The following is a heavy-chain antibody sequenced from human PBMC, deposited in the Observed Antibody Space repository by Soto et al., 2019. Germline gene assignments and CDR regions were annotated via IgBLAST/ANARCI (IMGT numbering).Heavy chain of an antibody. J-gene: IGHJ4*02. CDR1: GFTIISNS. CDR3: ARWHPNLHFFDS. Sequence: EVQLLETGGNLIQPGGSLRLSCAASGFTIISNSMSWVRQAPGRGLKWVSVIDSSGDTYYTDSVKGRFILSRDTSMNTLYHQMNNLRTDDTAVYYCARWHPNLHFFDSCGQGTLVTVSS. V-gene: IGHV3-53*02. CDR2: IDSSGDT. D-gene: IGHD3-3*02.